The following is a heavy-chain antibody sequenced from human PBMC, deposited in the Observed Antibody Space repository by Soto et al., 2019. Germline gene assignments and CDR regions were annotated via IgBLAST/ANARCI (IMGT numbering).Heavy chain of an antibody. CDR2: ISGSGGST. V-gene: IGHV3-23*01. Sequence: GGSLRLSCAASGFTFSSYAMRWVRQATGKGLEWVSGISGSGGSTYYADSVKGRFTISRDNSKNTLYLQMSSLRAEDTAVYYCVKRGYDILPGYYRAPKTNYYYYGMDVWGQGTTVTVSS. CDR3: VKRGYDILPGYYRAPKTNYYYYGMDV. D-gene: IGHD3-9*01. J-gene: IGHJ6*02. CDR1: GFTFSSYA.